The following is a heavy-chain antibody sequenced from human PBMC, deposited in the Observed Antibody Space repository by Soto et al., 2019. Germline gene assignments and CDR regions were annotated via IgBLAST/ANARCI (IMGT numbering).Heavy chain of an antibody. Sequence: QVTLKESGPVLVKPTETLTLTCTVSGFSLSNARMGVSWIRQPPGKALEWLAHIFSNDEKSYSTSLKSRLTPANDTSNSQVVLTMTNMDPVDTATYYCARMATLYYDSSGYYYLLEYFDYWGQGTLVTVSS. V-gene: IGHV2-26*01. CDR1: GFSLSNARMG. CDR2: IFSNDEK. D-gene: IGHD3-22*01. CDR3: ARMATLYYDSSGYYYLLEYFDY. J-gene: IGHJ4*02.